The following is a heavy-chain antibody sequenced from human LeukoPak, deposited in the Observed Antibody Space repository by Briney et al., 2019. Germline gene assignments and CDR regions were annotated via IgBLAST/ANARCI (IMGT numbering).Heavy chain of an antibody. CDR1: GFTFSSYW. CDR2: IKQDGSGK. Sequence: GGSLRLSCAASGFTFSSYWMSWVRQAPGKGLEWVANIKQDGSGKYYVDSVKGRFTISRDNAKNSLYLQMNSLRAEDTAVYYCARAYYDFWSGYYDYWGQGTLVAVSS. V-gene: IGHV3-7*01. D-gene: IGHD3-3*01. CDR3: ARAYYDFWSGYYDY. J-gene: IGHJ4*02.